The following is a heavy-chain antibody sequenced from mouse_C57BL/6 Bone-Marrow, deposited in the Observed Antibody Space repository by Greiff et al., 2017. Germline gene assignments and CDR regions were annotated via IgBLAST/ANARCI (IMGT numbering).Heavy chain of an antibody. Sequence: VQLQQSGAELARPGASVKLSCKASGYTFTSYGISWVKQRHGQGLEWIGEIYPRSGNTYYNEKFKGKATLTADKSSSTAYMELRSLTSEDSAVYFCARDRYYGSPWYFDVWGTGTTVTVSS. J-gene: IGHJ1*03. CDR3: ARDRYYGSPWYFDV. CDR1: GYTFTSYG. V-gene: IGHV1-81*01. D-gene: IGHD1-1*01. CDR2: IYPRSGNT.